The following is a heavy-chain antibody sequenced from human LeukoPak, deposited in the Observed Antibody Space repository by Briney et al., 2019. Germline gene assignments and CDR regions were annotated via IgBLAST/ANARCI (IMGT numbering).Heavy chain of an antibody. J-gene: IGHJ4*02. V-gene: IGHV3-7*01. Sequence: GGSLRLSCAASGFTLSSYWMSWVRQAPGKGLEWMANIKQDGSEINYVDSVKGRFTISRDNAKNSMLLQMNSLRAEDTAVYYCASADYGGNLFFDYWGQGALVTVSS. CDR2: IKQDGSEI. CDR1: GFTLSSYW. D-gene: IGHD4-23*01. CDR3: ASADYGGNLFFDY.